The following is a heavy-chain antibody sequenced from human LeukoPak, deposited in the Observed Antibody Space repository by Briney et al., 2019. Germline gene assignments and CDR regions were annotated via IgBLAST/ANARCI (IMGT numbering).Heavy chain of an antibody. CDR3: ATDSSGYSHFDY. Sequence: GASVKVSCKVSGYTLTELSMHWVRQAPGKGLEWMGGFGPEDGETIYAQKFQGRVTMTEDTSTDTAYMELSSLRSEDTAVYYCATDSSGYSHFDYWGQGTLVTVSS. CDR1: GYTLTELS. J-gene: IGHJ4*02. CDR2: FGPEDGET. V-gene: IGHV1-24*01. D-gene: IGHD3-22*01.